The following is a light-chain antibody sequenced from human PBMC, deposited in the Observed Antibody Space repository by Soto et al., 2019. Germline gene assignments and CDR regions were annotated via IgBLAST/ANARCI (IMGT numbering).Light chain of an antibody. CDR3: QQCYITPFYT. Sequence: DIQMTQSPSSLSASVGDRVTITCRASQSISTYLHWYQQKPGKAPKLLIYAASRLQSGVPSRFSGSGSGTDLTLTITSLQPEDFATYYCQQCYITPFYTFGQGTKLEIK. CDR1: QSISTY. V-gene: IGKV1-39*01. CDR2: AAS. J-gene: IGKJ2*01.